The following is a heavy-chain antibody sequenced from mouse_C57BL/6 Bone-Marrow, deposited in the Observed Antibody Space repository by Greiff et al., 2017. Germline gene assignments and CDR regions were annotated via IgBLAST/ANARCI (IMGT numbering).Heavy chain of an antibody. CDR2: IYPGSGST. V-gene: IGHV1-55*01. Sequence: QVQLQQPGAELVKPGASVKMSCKASGYTFTSYWITWVKQRPGQGLEWIGDIYPGSGSTNYNEKFKSKATLTVDTSSSTAYMQRSSLTSEGSAVYICERPYYSNYSYFEVWGTGATVTVSS. D-gene: IGHD2-5*01. J-gene: IGHJ1*03. CDR1: GYTFTSYW. CDR3: ERPYYSNYSYFEV.